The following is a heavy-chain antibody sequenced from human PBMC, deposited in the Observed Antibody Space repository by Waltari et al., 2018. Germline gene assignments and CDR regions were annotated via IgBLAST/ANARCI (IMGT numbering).Heavy chain of an antibody. CDR2: IDSGGST. Sequence: VQLVESGVSLIWAAVALRLSCAASGFPSLSHYMGWARQAPGTGGEGVSVIDSGGSTDYTDSVKGRFTISIANSKNTLYLPMNSLMDEHTAVYSGVRVLYSSGWYGPIDYWGQGTLVTVSS. D-gene: IGHD6-19*01. CDR1: GFPSLSHY. CDR3: VRVLYSSGWYGPIDY. J-gene: IGHJ4*02. V-gene: IGHV3-53*01.